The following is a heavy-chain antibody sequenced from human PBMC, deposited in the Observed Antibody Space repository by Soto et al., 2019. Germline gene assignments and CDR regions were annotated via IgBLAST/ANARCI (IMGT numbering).Heavy chain of an antibody. CDR2: ISAYNGNT. CDR3: ARDYPRGGYNHY. J-gene: IGHJ4*02. D-gene: IGHD5-12*01. Sequence: QVQLVQSGAEVKKPGASVKVSCKASGYTFTSYGISWVRQAPGQGLEWMGWISAYNGNTNYAQKLQGTATMTTATSTTTAYMELRSLRSDDTAVYYCARDYPRGGYNHYWCQATLVTVSS. V-gene: IGHV1-18*01. CDR1: GYTFTSYG.